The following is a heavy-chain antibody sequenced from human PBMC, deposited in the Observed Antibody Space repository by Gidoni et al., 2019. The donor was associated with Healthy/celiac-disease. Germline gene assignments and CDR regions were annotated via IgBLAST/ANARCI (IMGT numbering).Heavy chain of an antibody. CDR2: IWYDGSNK. D-gene: IGHD5-18*01. Sequence: QVQLVESGGGVVQPGRSLRLSCAASGFTFSSYGMHWVRQAPGQGLEWVAVIWYDGSNKYYADSVKGRFTISRDNSKNTLYLQMNSLRAEDTAVYYCARHTGYSYGLYFDYWGQGTLVTVSS. CDR3: ARHTGYSYGLYFDY. CDR1: GFTFSSYG. V-gene: IGHV3-33*01. J-gene: IGHJ4*02.